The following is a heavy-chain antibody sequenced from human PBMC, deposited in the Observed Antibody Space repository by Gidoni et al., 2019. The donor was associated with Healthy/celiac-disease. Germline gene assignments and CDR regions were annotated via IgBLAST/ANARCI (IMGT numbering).Heavy chain of an antibody. CDR1: GYTFTSYG. V-gene: IGHV1-18*01. Sequence: QVQLVQSGAEVKKPGASVKVSCKASGYTFTSYGISWVRQAPGQGLEWMVWISAYNGNTNYEQKLKGRVTMTTDTSTSTAYMELRSLRSDDTAVYYCERINDFWSGPSTYYSDYWGQGTLVNVS. CDR3: ERINDFWSGPSTYYSDY. D-gene: IGHD3-3*01. CDR2: ISAYNGNT. J-gene: IGHJ4*02.